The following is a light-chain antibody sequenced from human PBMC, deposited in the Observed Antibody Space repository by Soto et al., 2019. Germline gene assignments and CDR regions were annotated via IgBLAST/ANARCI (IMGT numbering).Light chain of an antibody. CDR3: GADHGSGSIFV. V-gene: IGLV9-49*03. CDR2: VGTGGIVG. CDR1: SGYSNYK. Sequence: QLVLTQPPSASASLGASVTLTCTLSSGYSNYKVDWYQQRPGKGPRFVMRVGTGGIVGSKGDGIPDRFSVLGSGLNRYLTIKNIQEEDESDYHCGADHGSGSIFVFGGGTKVTVL. J-gene: IGLJ2*01.